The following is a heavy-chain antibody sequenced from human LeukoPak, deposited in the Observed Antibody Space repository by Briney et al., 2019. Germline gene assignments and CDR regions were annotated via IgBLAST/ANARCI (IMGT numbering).Heavy chain of an antibody. CDR3: ARDRYCSSTSCKYYFDY. Sequence: SQTLLLTCAISGDSVSSNSAAWNWIRQSPSRGLEWLGRTYYRSKWYNDYAVSVKSRITINPDTSKNQFSLQLNSVTPEDTAVYYCARDRYCSSTSCKYYFDYWGQGTLVTVSS. D-gene: IGHD2-2*01. J-gene: IGHJ4*02. CDR2: TYYRSKWYN. V-gene: IGHV6-1*01. CDR1: GDSVSSNSAA.